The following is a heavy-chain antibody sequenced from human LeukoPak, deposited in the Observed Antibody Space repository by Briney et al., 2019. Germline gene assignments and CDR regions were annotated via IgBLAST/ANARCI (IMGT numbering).Heavy chain of an antibody. Sequence: SETLSLTCRVSGGFISTYYWSWIRQPPGKGLEWIGEINHSGSTNYNPSLKSRVTISVDTSKNQFSLKLSSVTAADTAVYYCARGRYQLLYRPYNWFDPWGQGTLVTVSS. J-gene: IGHJ5*02. CDR2: INHSGST. D-gene: IGHD2-2*02. CDR1: GGFISTYY. CDR3: ARGRYQLLYRPYNWFDP. V-gene: IGHV4-34*01.